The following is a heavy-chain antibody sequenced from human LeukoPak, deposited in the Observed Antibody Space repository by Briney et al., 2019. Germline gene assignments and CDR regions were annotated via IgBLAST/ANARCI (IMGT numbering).Heavy chain of an antibody. J-gene: IGHJ3*02. Sequence: PGGSLRLSCAASGFTVSSNYMSWVRQAPGKGLEWVSVIYSGSSTYYADSVKGRFTISRDNSKNTLYLQMNSLRAEDTAVYYCARDGEWELPPAFDIWGQGTMVTVSS. D-gene: IGHD1-26*01. CDR2: IYSGSST. CDR1: GFTVSSNY. CDR3: ARDGEWELPPAFDI. V-gene: IGHV3-66*02.